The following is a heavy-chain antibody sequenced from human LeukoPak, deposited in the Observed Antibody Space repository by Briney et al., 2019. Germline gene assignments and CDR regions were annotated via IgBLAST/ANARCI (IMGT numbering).Heavy chain of an antibody. Sequence: SETLSLTCSVSGGSIRSPNYCWGWIRQTPGKGLEWIAIICYSGGAYYNPSLKSRVTVSVDTSKNQFSLKLNSVTAADTAVYYCARHQRGYCSGGDCPYYFDYWGQGTLVTVSS. CDR1: GGSIRSPNYC. CDR3: ARHQRGYCSGGDCPYYFDY. V-gene: IGHV4-39*01. CDR2: ICYSGGA. D-gene: IGHD2-15*01. J-gene: IGHJ4*02.